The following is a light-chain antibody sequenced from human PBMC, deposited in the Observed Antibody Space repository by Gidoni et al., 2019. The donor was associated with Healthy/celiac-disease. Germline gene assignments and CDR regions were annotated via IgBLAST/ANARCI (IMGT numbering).Light chain of an antibody. CDR1: QSVSSN. CDR3: LPYNNWPPLT. V-gene: IGKV3-15*01. J-gene: IGKJ4*01. Sequence: EIVMTQSQATLSVSTGERATLSCSASQSVSSNFAWYQQKPGQAPRLLIYGASTRATGIPARFSGSRSGSEFTLTLCSLQSEDFAVYSCLPYNNWPPLTFGGGTKVEIK. CDR2: GAS.